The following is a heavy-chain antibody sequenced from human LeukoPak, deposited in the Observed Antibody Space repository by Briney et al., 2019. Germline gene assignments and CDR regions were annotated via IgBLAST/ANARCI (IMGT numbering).Heavy chain of an antibody. D-gene: IGHD5-12*01. J-gene: IGHJ4*02. Sequence: GGSLRLSCTTSGFNFRAYWMGWVRQAPGKGLEWVSSISGGSTYIYYAESVRGRFTISRDNAKNTLYLQMNSLRAEDTAVYYCARADIVATISDYWGQGTLVTVSS. V-gene: IGHV3-21*01. CDR3: ARADIVATISDY. CDR1: GFNFRAYW. CDR2: ISGGSTYI.